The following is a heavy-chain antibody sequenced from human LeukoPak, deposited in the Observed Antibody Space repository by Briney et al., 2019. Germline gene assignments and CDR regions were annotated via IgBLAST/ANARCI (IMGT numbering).Heavy chain of an antibody. CDR2: ISSSSSYI. Sequence: GGSLRLSCAASGFTFSSYSMNWVRQTPGKGLEWVSSISSSSSYIYYADSVKGRFTISRDNAKNSLYLQRNSLRAEDTAVYYCARDSPPQIYSGYDFEVLLYYYYYMDVWGKGPRSPSP. J-gene: IGHJ6*03. D-gene: IGHD5-12*01. V-gene: IGHV3-21*01. CDR1: GFTFSSYS. CDR3: ARDSPPQIYSGYDFEVLLYYYYYMDV.